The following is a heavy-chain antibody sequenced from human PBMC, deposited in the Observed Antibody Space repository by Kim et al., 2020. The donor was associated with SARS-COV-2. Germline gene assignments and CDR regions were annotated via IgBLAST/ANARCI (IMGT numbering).Heavy chain of an antibody. D-gene: IGHD3-22*01. Sequence: ASVKVSCKASGYIFTNYAMHWVRQAPGQRLEWLGWINAGNGNPKYSQKFQGRVTITRDTSANTAYMELSSLTSEDTAVYYCARAGTYYYDSSGYSIDYWGQGTLVTVSS. CDR2: INAGNGNP. V-gene: IGHV1-3*01. CDR1: GYIFTNYA. CDR3: ARAGTYYYDSSGYSIDY. J-gene: IGHJ4*02.